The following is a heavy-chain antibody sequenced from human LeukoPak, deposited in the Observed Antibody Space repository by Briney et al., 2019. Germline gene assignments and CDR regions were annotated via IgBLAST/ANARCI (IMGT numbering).Heavy chain of an antibody. CDR3: ANSVGAIDYFDY. CDR2: ISGSGGSI. V-gene: IGHV3-23*01. D-gene: IGHD1-26*01. J-gene: IGHJ4*02. Sequence: SGGSLGLSCAASGFTFSSYAMSWVRQAPGKGLEWVSAISGSGGSIYYADSVKGRFTISRDNSKNTLYLQMNSLRADDTAVYSCANSVGAIDYFDYWGQGTLVTVSS. CDR1: GFTFSSYA.